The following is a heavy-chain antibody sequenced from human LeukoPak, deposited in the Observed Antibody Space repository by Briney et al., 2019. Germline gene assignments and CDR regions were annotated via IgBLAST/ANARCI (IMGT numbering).Heavy chain of an antibody. J-gene: IGHJ4*02. CDR1: GFTFSSYG. CDR2: IRYDGSNK. V-gene: IGHV3-30*02. D-gene: IGHD2-15*01. CDR3: AKAPVTTCRGAFCYPFDY. Sequence: PGGSLRLSFAASGFTFSSYGMHWVRQAPGMGLEWVAFIRYDGSNKYYADSVKGRFTISRDSSKNTLFLQMNRLRPEDAAVYYCAKAPVTTCRGAFCYPFDYWGLGTLVTVSS.